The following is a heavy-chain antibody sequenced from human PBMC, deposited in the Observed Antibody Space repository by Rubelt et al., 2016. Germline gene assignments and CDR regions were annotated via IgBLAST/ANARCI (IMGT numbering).Heavy chain of an antibody. V-gene: IGHV1-2*04. CDR3: ARGSWCRGAFEI. CDR1: GYTFTSYY. J-gene: IGHJ3*02. CDR2: INPNSGGT. D-gene: IGHD6-13*01. Sequence: QVQLVQSGAEVKKPGASVKVSCKASGYTFTSYYMHWVRQAPGQGLEWMGWINPNSGGTNYAQKFQGWVTTTSDTSISTAYRGPSTLRSDDTAVYYWARGSWCRGAFEIWGQGTRVTVSS.